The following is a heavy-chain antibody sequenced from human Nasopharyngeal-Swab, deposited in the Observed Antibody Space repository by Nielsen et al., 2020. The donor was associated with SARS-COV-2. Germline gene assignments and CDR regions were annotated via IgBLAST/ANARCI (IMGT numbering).Heavy chain of an antibody. CDR3: ARGGGEELWSKNYYYYGMDV. V-gene: IGHV1-69*13. Sequence: SVKVSCKASGGTFSSYAISWVRQAPGQGLEWMGGIIPIFGTANYAQKFQGRVTITADESTSTAYMELSSLRSEDTAVYYCARGGGEELWSKNYYYYGMDVWDQGTTVTVSS. CDR1: GGTFSSYA. D-gene: IGHD5-18*01. CDR2: IIPIFGTA. J-gene: IGHJ6*02.